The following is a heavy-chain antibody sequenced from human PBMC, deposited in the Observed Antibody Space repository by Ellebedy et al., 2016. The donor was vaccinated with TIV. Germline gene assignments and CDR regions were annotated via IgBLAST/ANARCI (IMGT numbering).Heavy chain of an antibody. V-gene: IGHV1-2*04. D-gene: IGHD1-26*01. Sequence: AASVKVSCKASGYTFSAYYMHWVRQAPGQDLEWMGWINPNNGGTNCAQKFQGWVTMTRDTSISTAYMDLNRLTSDDTAVYYCARGPRIVGATTGNWLESWGQGTLVTVSS. CDR1: GYTFSAYY. CDR2: INPNNGGT. J-gene: IGHJ5*01. CDR3: ARGPRIVGATTGNWLES.